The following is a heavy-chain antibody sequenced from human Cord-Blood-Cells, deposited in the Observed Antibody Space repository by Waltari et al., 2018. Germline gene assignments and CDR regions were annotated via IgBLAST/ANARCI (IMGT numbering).Heavy chain of an antibody. D-gene: IGHD4-4*01. CDR2: IKQDGSEK. CDR3: ARDGDSNFFFDL. V-gene: IGHV3-7*01. Sequence: EVQLVESGGGLVQPGGSLRLSCAASGFTFGSYWMSWVRQAPGKGLEWVANIKQDGSEKYYVDSVKGRFTISRDNAKNSLYLQMNSLRAEDTAVYYCARDGDSNFFFDLWGRGTLVTVSS. J-gene: IGHJ2*01. CDR1: GFTFGSYW.